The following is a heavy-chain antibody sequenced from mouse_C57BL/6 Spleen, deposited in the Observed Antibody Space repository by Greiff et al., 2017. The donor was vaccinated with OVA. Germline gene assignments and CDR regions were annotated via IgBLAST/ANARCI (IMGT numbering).Heavy chain of an antibody. D-gene: IGHD3-1*01. J-gene: IGHJ2*01. Sequence: QVQLQESGAELVRPGASVTLSCKASGYTFTDYEMHWVKQTPVHGLEWIGAIDPETGGTAYNQKFKGKAILTADKSSSTAYMELRSLTSEDSAVYYCAGQLWLRRYYFDYWGQGTTLTVSS. CDR2: IDPETGGT. CDR3: AGQLWLRRYYFDY. CDR1: GYTFTDYE. V-gene: IGHV1-15*01.